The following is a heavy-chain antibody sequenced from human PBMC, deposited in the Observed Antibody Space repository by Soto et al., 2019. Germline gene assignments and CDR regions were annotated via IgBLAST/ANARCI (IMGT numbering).Heavy chain of an antibody. Sequence: SETLSLTCTVSGGSISSSSYYWGWIRQPPGKGLEWIGSIYYSGSTYYNPSLKSRVTISVDTSKNQFSLKLSSVTAADTAVYYCASPIRGYSGYDYVYFDYWGQGTLVTVSS. V-gene: IGHV4-39*01. CDR2: IYYSGST. J-gene: IGHJ4*02. CDR3: ASPIRGYSGYDYVYFDY. D-gene: IGHD5-12*01. CDR1: GGSISSSSYY.